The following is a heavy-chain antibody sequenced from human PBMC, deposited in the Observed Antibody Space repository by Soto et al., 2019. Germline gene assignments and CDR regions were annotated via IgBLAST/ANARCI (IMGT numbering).Heavy chain of an antibody. CDR3: AREDSIIIPAVSDF. J-gene: IGHJ4*02. CDR2: ISKSDYT. Sequence: GGSLRLSCTVSGFAFNNYGINWVRQAPGKGLEWVSSISKSDYTYYSDSVKGRFAISRDNAKNSVSLQMNTLRVEDTAVYYCAREDSIIIPAVSDFWGQGTLVTVSS. CDR1: GFAFNNYG. D-gene: IGHD2-2*01. V-gene: IGHV3-21*01.